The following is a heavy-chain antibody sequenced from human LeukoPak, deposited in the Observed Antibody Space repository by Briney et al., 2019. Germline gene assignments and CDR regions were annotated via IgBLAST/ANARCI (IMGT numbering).Heavy chain of an antibody. V-gene: IGHV3-33*01. CDR1: GFTFSSYG. J-gene: IGHJ4*02. D-gene: IGHD3-22*01. CDR3: ARACCYYDSSGSLDY. Sequence: HPGRSLRLSCAASGFTFSSYGMHWVRQAPGKGLEWVAVIWYDGSNKYYADSVKGRFTISRDNSKNTLYLQMNSLRAEDTAVYYCARACCYYDSSGSLDYWGQGTLVTVSS. CDR2: IWYDGSNK.